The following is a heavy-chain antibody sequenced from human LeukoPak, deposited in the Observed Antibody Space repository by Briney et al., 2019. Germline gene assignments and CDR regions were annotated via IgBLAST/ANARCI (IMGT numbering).Heavy chain of an antibody. CDR3: ARAAGAAFDY. D-gene: IGHD1-26*01. CDR1: GGSISSGSYY. CDR2: IYTSGTT. V-gene: IGHV4-61*02. Sequence: PSQTLSLTCTVSGGSISSGSYYWTWIRQPAGKGLEWIGRIYTSGTTNYNPSLKSRVTISVDTSKNQFSLKLNSVTAADTAVYYCARAAGAAFDYWGQGTPVTVSS. J-gene: IGHJ4*02.